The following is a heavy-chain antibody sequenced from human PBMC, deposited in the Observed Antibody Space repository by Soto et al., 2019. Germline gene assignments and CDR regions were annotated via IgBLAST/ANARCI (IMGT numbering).Heavy chain of an antibody. CDR3: ARKLPRFGELFSDYFDY. V-gene: IGHV4-39*01. CDR2: IYYSGST. CDR1: GGSISSSSYY. D-gene: IGHD3-10*01. Sequence: SETLSLTCTVSGGSISSSSYYWGWIRQPPGKGLEWIGSIYYSGSTYYNPSLKSRVTISVDTSKNRFSLKLSSVTAADTAVYYCARKLPRFGELFSDYFDYWGQGTLVTVSS. J-gene: IGHJ4*02.